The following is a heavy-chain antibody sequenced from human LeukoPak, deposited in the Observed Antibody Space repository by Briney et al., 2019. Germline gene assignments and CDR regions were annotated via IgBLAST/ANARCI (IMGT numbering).Heavy chain of an antibody. Sequence: SETLSLTCAVSGGSISSGGDSWSWIRQPPGKGLEWIGYIYHSGSTYYNPSLKSRVTISVDRSKNQFSLKLSSVTAADTAVYYCARDKPGIDAFDIWGQGTMVTVSS. CDR2: IYHSGST. V-gene: IGHV4-30-2*01. CDR3: ARDKPGIDAFDI. CDR1: GGSISSGGDS. J-gene: IGHJ3*02. D-gene: IGHD1-14*01.